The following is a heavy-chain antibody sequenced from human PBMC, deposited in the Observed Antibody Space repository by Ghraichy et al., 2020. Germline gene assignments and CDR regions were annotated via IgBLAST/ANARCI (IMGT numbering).Heavy chain of an antibody. D-gene: IGHD1-1*01. CDR2: TYYRAPWYS. Sequence: SETLSLTCAISGDRVSSSNAAWIWVRQSPSRGLAWLVSTYYRAPWYSDYAPSVQSRISVNPDTNENHFSLQLNSVTPEDTGLYYCGRVDEGTTDYWGQGTLVNVSS. CDR1: GDRVSSSNAA. CDR3: GRVDEGTTDY. J-gene: IGHJ4*02. V-gene: IGHV6-1*01.